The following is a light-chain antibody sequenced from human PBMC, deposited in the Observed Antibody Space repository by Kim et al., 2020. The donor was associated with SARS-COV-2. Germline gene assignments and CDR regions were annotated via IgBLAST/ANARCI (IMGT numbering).Light chain of an antibody. CDR3: QKYNSAPRGFT. CDR1: QGISNY. J-gene: IGKJ3*01. V-gene: IGKV1-27*01. Sequence: DIQMTQSPSSLSASVGDRVTITCRANQGISNYLAWYQQKPGKVPKLLIYAASTLQSGVPSRFSGSGSGTDFTLTISSLQPEDVATYYCQKYNSAPRGFTFGPGTKVDIK. CDR2: AAS.